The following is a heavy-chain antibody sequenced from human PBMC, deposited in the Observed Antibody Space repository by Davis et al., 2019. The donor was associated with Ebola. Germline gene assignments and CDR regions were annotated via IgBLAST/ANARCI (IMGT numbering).Heavy chain of an antibody. CDR2: MYYSGST. D-gene: IGHD2-21*01. V-gene: IGHV4-39*01. J-gene: IGHJ4*02. CDR3: ASGRARDSIVGY. CDR1: GGSIGSSNYY. Sequence: SETLSLSCTVSGGSIGSSNYYWGWIRQPPGKGLEWIGTMYYSGSTYYNPSLKSRVTIFVDTSKNQFSLKLSSVTAADTAVYYCASGRARDSIVGYWGQGTLVTVSS.